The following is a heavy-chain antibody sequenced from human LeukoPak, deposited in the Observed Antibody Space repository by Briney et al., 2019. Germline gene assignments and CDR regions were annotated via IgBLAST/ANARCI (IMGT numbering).Heavy chain of an antibody. J-gene: IGHJ6*02. CDR3: AKEYGYGSGSYGMDV. CDR2: ISYDGSNK. CDR1: GFTFSNAW. Sequence: GGSLRLSCAASGFTFSNAWMSWVRQAPGKGLEWVAVISYDGSNKYYADSVKGRFTISRDNSKNTLYLQMNSLRAEDTAVYYCAKEYGYGSGSYGMDVWGQGTTVTVSS. V-gene: IGHV3-30*18. D-gene: IGHD3-10*01.